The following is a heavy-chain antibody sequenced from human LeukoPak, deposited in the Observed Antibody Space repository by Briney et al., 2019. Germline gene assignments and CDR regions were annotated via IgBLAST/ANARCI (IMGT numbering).Heavy chain of an antibody. J-gene: IGHJ6*02. CDR1: GFTFSSYN. V-gene: IGHV3-74*01. CDR3: ARGLRDRYGMDV. Sequence: GGSLRLSCAASGFTFSSYNMNWVRQAPGKGLEWVSRIHRDGNNINYADFVQGRFTVSRDNAKNTLYLQMHSLRVEDTAMYYCARGLRDRYGMDVWGQGTTVTVSS. CDR2: IHRDGNNI.